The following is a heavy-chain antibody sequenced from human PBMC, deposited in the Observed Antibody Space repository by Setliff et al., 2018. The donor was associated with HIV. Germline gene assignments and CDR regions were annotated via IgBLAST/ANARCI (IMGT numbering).Heavy chain of an antibody. CDR3: ARRDTPTGYYLFDY. D-gene: IGHD3-9*01. CDR2: INPNMGDT. J-gene: IGHJ4*02. Sequence: ASVKVSCKASGYKFTGHHIQWMRQAPGQGLEWMGRINPNMGDTQYAQKFQGRIIMTRDTSINTVYMELSSLTSDDTALYYCARRDTPTGYYLFDYWGQGTQVTVSS. CDR1: GYKFTGHH. V-gene: IGHV1-2*06.